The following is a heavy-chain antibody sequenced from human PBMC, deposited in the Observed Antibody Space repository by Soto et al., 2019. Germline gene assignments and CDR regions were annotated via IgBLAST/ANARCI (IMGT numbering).Heavy chain of an antibody. CDR3: ARSPTHYYYDTSGYYGIDY. J-gene: IGHJ4*02. V-gene: IGHV3-23*01. D-gene: IGHD3-22*01. CDR1: GFTFRSYA. CDR2: ISGGGETK. Sequence: EVQLLESGGGLVPPGGSLRLSCAGSGFTFRSYAMNWVRQAPGKGLEWVSVISGGGETKFYANSVKGRSTISRDNSKNTLYLQLSSLSAEDTAVYYCARSPTHYYYDTSGYYGIDYWGQGTLVTVSS.